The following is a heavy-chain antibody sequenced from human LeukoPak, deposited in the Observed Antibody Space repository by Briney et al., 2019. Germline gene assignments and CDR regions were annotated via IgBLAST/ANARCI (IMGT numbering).Heavy chain of an antibody. V-gene: IGHV1-2*02. CDR2: INPNNGGT. CDR1: GYTFTDYY. CDR3: ARLYSSTEVIDP. D-gene: IGHD6-13*01. J-gene: IGHJ5*02. Sequence: ASVKVSCKTSGYTFTDYYMHWVRQAPGQGLEWMGWINPNNGGTKYAPKFQGRVTMTRDTSISTDYMELSSLRSDDTAVYYCARLYSSTEVIDPWGQGTLVTVSS.